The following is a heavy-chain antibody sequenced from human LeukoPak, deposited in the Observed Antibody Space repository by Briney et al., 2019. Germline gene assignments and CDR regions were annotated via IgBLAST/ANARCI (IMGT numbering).Heavy chain of an antibody. Sequence: GGSLRLSCAASGFTYSSYWMSWVRQAPGKGLEWVANIKQDGSEKYYVDSVKGRFTISRDNAKNSLYLQMNSLRAEDTAVYYCARIDSSGYSPLFDYWGQGTLVTVSS. CDR3: ARIDSSGYSPLFDY. D-gene: IGHD3-22*01. CDR2: IKQDGSEK. V-gene: IGHV3-7*01. CDR1: GFTYSSYW. J-gene: IGHJ4*02.